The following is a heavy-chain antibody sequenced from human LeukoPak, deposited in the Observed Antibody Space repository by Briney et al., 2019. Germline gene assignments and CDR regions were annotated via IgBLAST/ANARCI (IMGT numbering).Heavy chain of an antibody. CDR2: ISSSTSTI. CDR1: GFTFSSYS. J-gene: IGHJ4*02. V-gene: IGHV3-48*01. Sequence: GGSLRLSCAASGFTFSSYSMTWVRQAPGKGLEWVSYISSSTSTIYYADSVKGRFTISRDNAKNSLYLQMDSLRAEDTAVYFCARDVNGYSSTWYEYWGQGTLVTVSP. CDR3: ARDVNGYSSTWYEY. D-gene: IGHD6-13*01.